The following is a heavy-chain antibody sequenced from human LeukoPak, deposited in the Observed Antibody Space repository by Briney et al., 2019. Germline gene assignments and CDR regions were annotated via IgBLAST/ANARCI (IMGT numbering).Heavy chain of an antibody. CDR1: GFPFRSYG. D-gene: IGHD3-10*01. CDR3: ARDPYGSGSTSFDI. CDR2: IWYDGSNK. J-gene: IGHJ3*02. Sequence: PGGSLRLSCAASGFPFRSYGMHWVRQAPGKGLEWVAVIWYDGSNKYYADSVKGRFIISRDNSKNTLYLQVNSLRAEDTAVYYCARDPYGSGSTSFDIWGQGTMVTVSS. V-gene: IGHV3-33*08.